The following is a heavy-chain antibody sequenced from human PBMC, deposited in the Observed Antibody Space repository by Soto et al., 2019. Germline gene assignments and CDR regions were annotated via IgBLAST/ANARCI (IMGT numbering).Heavy chain of an antibody. CDR2: INHSGST. Sequence: QVQLQQWGAGLLKPSETLSLTCAVYGGSFSGYYWSWIRQPPGKGLEWIGEINHSGSTNYNPSLKSRGTISVDTSKNQFSLKLSSVTAADTAVYYCARGQGDYAVGAFDIWGQGTMVTVSS. CDR1: GGSFSGYY. V-gene: IGHV4-34*01. CDR3: ARGQGDYAVGAFDI. D-gene: IGHD4-17*01. J-gene: IGHJ3*02.